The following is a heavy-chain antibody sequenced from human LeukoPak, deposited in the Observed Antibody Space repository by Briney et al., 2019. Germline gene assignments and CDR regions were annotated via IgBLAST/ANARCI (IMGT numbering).Heavy chain of an antibody. CDR3: AKDLYSSSWYYFDY. D-gene: IGHD6-13*01. Sequence: GRSLRLSCAASGFTFDDYAMRWVRQAPGKGLEWVSGISWNSGSIGYADSVKGRFTISRDNAKNSLYLQMNSLRAEDMALYYCAKDLYSSSWYYFDYWGQGTMVTVSS. J-gene: IGHJ4*02. V-gene: IGHV3-9*03. CDR1: GFTFDDYA. CDR2: ISWNSGSI.